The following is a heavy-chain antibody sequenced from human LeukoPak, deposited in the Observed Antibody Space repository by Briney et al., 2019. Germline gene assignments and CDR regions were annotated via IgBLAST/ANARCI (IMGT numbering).Heavy chain of an antibody. V-gene: IGHV4-30-4*01. CDR2: IYYSGST. CDR1: GGSISSGDYY. D-gene: IGHD6-19*01. J-gene: IGHJ3*02. Sequence: SQTLSLTCTVSGGSISSGDYYWSWIRQPPGKGLEWIGYIYYSGSTNYNPSLKSRVTISVDTSKNQFSLKLSSVTAADTAVYYCARGLRGWLDAFDIWGQGIMVTVSS. CDR3: ARGLRGWLDAFDI.